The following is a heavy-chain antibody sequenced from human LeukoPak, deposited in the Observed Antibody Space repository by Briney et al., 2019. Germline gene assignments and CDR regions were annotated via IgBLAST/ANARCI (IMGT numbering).Heavy chain of an antibody. CDR3: ARLLGSSGY. V-gene: IGHV1-2*02. D-gene: IGHD3-22*01. Sequence: ASVRVSCKTSGYTFTDYYMHWVRQAPGQGLEWMGWINPNSGGTNYAQKFQGRVTMTRDTSISTAYMELSRLRSDDTAVYYCARLLGSSGYWGQGTLVTVSS. J-gene: IGHJ4*02. CDR2: INPNSGGT. CDR1: GYTFTDYY.